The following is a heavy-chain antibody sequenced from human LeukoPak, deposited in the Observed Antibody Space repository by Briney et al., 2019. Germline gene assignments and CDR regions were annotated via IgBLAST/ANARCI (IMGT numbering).Heavy chain of an antibody. D-gene: IGHD5-12*01. CDR1: GYTFTSYG. V-gene: IGHV1-18*01. Sequence: GASVKVSCKASGYTFTSYGISWVRQAPGQGLEWMGWTSAYNGNTNYAQKLQGRVTMTTDTSTSTAYMELRSLRSDDTAVYYCARVGGYSGYGWGYYMDVWGKGTTVTVSS. CDR2: TSAYNGNT. CDR3: ARVGGYSGYGWGYYMDV. J-gene: IGHJ6*03.